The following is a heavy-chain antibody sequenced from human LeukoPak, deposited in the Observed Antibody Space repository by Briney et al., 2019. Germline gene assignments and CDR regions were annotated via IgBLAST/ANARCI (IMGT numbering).Heavy chain of an antibody. CDR1: GYSFTSYD. CDR3: ARSSRARYDAFDI. D-gene: IGHD2-2*01. V-gene: IGHV1-8*01. CDR2: MNPNIGKT. J-gene: IGHJ3*02. Sequence: ASVKVSCKASGYSFTSYDIAWVRQAPGQGLEWMGWMNPNIGKTGYAQKFQGGVTMTRNTSITTAYMDLSSLRSEDTAVYYCARSSRARYDAFDIWGQGTMVTVSS.